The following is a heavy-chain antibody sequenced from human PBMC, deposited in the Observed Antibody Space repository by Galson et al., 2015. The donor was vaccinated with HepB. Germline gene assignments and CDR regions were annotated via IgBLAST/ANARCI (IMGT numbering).Heavy chain of an antibody. CDR2: INPSGGTT. V-gene: IGHV1-46*01. J-gene: IGHJ3*02. Sequence: SVKVSCKASGSTFTSYYMHWVRQAPGQGLEWMGLINPSGGTTTYAQKFQGRVTMTRDTSTDTVYIQLSSLRSEDTAVYYCARGGRFYNAFDIWGQGTMVTVSS. D-gene: IGHD3-3*01. CDR1: GSTFTSYY. CDR3: ARGGRFYNAFDI.